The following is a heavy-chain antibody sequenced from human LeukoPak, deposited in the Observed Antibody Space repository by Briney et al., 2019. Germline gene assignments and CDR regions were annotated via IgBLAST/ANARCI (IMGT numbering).Heavy chain of an antibody. Sequence: PSETLSLTCTVSGDSISSSRYYWGWIRQPPGKGLEWIGSIYYDGSTYYNPSLRSRVTISLDTSKNQFSLKLSSVTAADTAVYYCARGTTGDYWGQGTLVTVSS. J-gene: IGHJ4*02. CDR1: GDSISSSRYY. V-gene: IGHV4-39*07. D-gene: IGHD2-2*01. CDR3: ARGTTGDY. CDR2: IYYDGST.